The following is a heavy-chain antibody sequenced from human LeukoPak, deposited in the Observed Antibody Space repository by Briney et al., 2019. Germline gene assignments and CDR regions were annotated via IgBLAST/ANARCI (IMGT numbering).Heavy chain of an antibody. D-gene: IGHD3-9*01. Sequence: PSETLSLTCIVSGASISRSNYYWGWIRQPPGKGLEWIGEINHSGSTNYNPSLKSRVTISVDTSKNQFSLKLSSVTAADTAVYYCARGTLRYFDWLLNWFDPWGQGTLVTVSS. CDR1: GASISRSNYY. V-gene: IGHV4-39*07. J-gene: IGHJ5*02. CDR3: ARGTLRYFDWLLNWFDP. CDR2: INHSGST.